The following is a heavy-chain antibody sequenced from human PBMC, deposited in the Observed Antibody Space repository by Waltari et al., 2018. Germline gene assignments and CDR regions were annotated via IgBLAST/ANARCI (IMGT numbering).Heavy chain of an antibody. J-gene: IGHJ4*02. CDR3: AEEVNTPAGLFDS. D-gene: IGHD4-17*01. CDR2: SYHTRSA. CDR1: GHSVNNDFY. Sequence: QVQLRESGPGLVRSSETLSLTCTVSGHSVNNDFYWAWIRQSPGRGLEWIASSYHTRSAHYTSCLKSRVSVSTDMSTTQFFLTRTHLPAADTAVYYCAEEVNTPAGLFDSWGLGTLVTVSS. V-gene: IGHV4-38-2*02.